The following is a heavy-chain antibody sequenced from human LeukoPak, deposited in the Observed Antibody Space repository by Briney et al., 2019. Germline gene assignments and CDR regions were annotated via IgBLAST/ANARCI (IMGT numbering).Heavy chain of an antibody. J-gene: IGHJ2*01. D-gene: IGHD4-23*01. Sequence: PGGSLRLSCAASGFTFSSYSMNWVRQAPGKGLEWVSSISSSSSYIYYADSVKGRFTISRDNAKNTLYLQMNSLRAEDTAVYYCATTPRGDYGGNSGGKQIYWYFDLWGRGTPVTVSS. CDR3: ATTPRGDYGGNSGGKQIYWYFDL. V-gene: IGHV3-21*01. CDR2: ISSSSSYI. CDR1: GFTFSSYS.